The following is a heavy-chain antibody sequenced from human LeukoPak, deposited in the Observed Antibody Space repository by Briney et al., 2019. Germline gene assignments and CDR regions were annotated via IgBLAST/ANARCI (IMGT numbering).Heavy chain of an antibody. CDR1: GFTVSTNY. Sequence: GGSLRLSCAASGFTVSTNYMSWVRQALGKGLEWVSVIYSPDSTYYADSVKGRFTISRDNSKNTLYLHMNSLRAEDTAVYYCARDKWSGGSLAGMDVWGQGTTVTVSS. J-gene: IGHJ6*02. V-gene: IGHV3-53*01. CDR2: IYSPDST. CDR3: ARDKWSGGSLAGMDV. D-gene: IGHD2-8*02.